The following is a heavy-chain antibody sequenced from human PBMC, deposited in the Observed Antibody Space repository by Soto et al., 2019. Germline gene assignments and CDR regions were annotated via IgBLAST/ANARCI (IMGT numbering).Heavy chain of an antibody. Sequence: GGSLRLSCTAYGLGVRNNYMSWVRQAPGMGLEWVSVIYNDGTTYYADSVKGRFTLSRDTSKNTLSLQMDCLRAEDTAVYYCVRPLPSGRNYGMDVWGQGTTVTVSS. CDR1: GLGVRNNY. J-gene: IGHJ6*02. CDR3: VRPLPSGRNYGMDV. D-gene: IGHD3-10*01. CDR2: IYNDGTT. V-gene: IGHV3-53*01.